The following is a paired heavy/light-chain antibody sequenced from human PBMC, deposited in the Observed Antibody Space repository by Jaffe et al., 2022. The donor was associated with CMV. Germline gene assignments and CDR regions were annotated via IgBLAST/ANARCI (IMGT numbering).Light chain of an antibody. CDR3: QQYGSSPLT. CDR1: QSLTSNY. Sequence: EIVLTQSPGTLSLSPGERATLSCWASQSLTSNYLAWYQQTPGQAPRLLIYGASTRATGIPDRFSGSGSGTDFTLTISRLEPGDFAVYYCQQYGSSPLTFGGGTKVEIK. J-gene: IGKJ4*01. V-gene: IGKV3-20*01. CDR2: GAS.
Heavy chain of an antibody. CDR3: ARVSLSGYIPGDY. CDR2: INPSGGTT. Sequence: QVQLLQSGAELKKPGASVKVSCKAFGYTFTSYSMHWVRQAPGQGLEWMGMINPSGGTTTFAQKFQGRVAMARDTSTNTVYMDLYSLRSEDTAVYYCARVSLSGYIPGDYWGQGTLVTVYS. D-gene: IGHD5-12*01. V-gene: IGHV1-46*01. J-gene: IGHJ4*02. CDR1: GYTFTSYS.